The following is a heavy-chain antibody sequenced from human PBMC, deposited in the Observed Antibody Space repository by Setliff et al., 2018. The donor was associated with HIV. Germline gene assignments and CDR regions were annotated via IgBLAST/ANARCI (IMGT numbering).Heavy chain of an antibody. Sequence: PSETLSLTCTVSGGSISSSSYYWGWVRQPPGKGLEWIGSMYYSGSTYYTPSLKSRITISLDTSKNQFSLRMRSVTAADTAVYYCARVSITYWYSIPRDYYYYMDVWGEGTTVTVS. J-gene: IGHJ6*03. CDR3: ARVSITYWYSIPRDYYYYMDV. CDR1: GGSISSSSYY. CDR2: MYYSGST. V-gene: IGHV4-39*07. D-gene: IGHD2-8*02.